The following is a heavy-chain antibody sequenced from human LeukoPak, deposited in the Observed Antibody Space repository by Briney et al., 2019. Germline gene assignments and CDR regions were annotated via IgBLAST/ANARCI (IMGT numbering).Heavy chain of an antibody. D-gene: IGHD4-23*01. CDR3: ARRPDYGGTPTFDY. CDR1: GLTVNNNY. Sequence: PGGSLRLSCAASGLTVNNNYMSWVRQAPGKGLEWVSVIYGDGSTYYVDSVKGRFTISRDNSKNTVYFQMNGVRAEDTAVYYCARRPDYGGTPTFDYWGQGTLVTVSS. V-gene: IGHV3-66*04. CDR2: IYGDGST. J-gene: IGHJ4*02.